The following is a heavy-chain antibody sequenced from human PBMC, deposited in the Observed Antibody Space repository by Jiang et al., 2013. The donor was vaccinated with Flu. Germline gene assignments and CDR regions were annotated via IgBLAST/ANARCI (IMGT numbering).Heavy chain of an antibody. CDR3: ARCLFGESRFDP. Sequence: SGPGLVKPSGDTVPRPAVSLVTPSAVPTTGPGSGSLQGRGWSGVGSAYFSGSAYYNPSLKSRVIISIDRSKNQFSLRLTSVTAADTAVYYCARCLFGESRFDPLGPGNPGHRLL. J-gene: IGHJ5*02. V-gene: IGHV4-38-2*01. CDR2: AYFSGSA. D-gene: IGHD3-10*01. CDR1: VTPSAVPTT.